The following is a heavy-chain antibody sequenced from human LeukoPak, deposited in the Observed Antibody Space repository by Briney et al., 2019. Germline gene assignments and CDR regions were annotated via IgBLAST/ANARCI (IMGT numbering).Heavy chain of an antibody. CDR1: GFTFSSYS. D-gene: IGHD5-24*01. CDR3: ARGDGYNFFDY. Sequence: GGSLRLSCAASGFTFSSYSMNWVRQAPGKGLEWVSSIRSSSSYIYYADSVKGRFTISRDNAKNSLYLQMNSLRAEDTAVYYCARGDGYNFFDYWGQGTLVTVSS. V-gene: IGHV3-21*01. J-gene: IGHJ4*02. CDR2: IRSSSSYI.